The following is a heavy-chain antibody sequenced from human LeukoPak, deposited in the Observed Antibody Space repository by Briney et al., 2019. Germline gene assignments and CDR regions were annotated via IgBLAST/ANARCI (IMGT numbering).Heavy chain of an antibody. D-gene: IGHD3-3*01. CDR3: ARDDYDFWSGYFRFDP. CDR2: IYHSGST. V-gene: IGHV4-4*02. CDR1: GGSISSRNW. J-gene: IGHJ5*02. Sequence: SGTLSLTCAVSGGSISSRNWWSWVRQPPGKGLEWIGEIYHSGSTNYNPSLKSRVTISVDTSKNQFSLKLSSVTAADTAVYYCARDDYDFWSGYFRFDPWGQGTLVTVSS.